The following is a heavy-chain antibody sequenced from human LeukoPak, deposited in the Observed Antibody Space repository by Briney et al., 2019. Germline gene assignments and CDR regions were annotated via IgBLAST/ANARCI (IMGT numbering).Heavy chain of an antibody. CDR2: INHSGST. V-gene: IGHV4-34*01. J-gene: IGHJ6*02. CDR3: ARVPITIFGVVIVYYGMDV. CDR1: GGSFSGYY. D-gene: IGHD3-3*01. Sequence: SETLSLTCAVYGGSFSGYYWSWIRPPPGKGLEWIGEINHSGSTNYNPSLKSRVTISVDTSKNQFSLKLSSVTAADTAVYYCARVPITIFGVVIVYYGMDVWGQGTTVTVSS.